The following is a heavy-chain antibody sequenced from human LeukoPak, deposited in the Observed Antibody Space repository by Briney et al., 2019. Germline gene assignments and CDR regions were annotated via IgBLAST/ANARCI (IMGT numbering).Heavy chain of an antibody. D-gene: IGHD4-11*01. CDR1: GGSISSSSYY. CDR3: ASGSPTTAGMDV. CDR2: INHSGST. Sequence: SETLSLTCTVSGGSISSSSYYWGWIRQPPGKGLEWIGEINHSGSTNYNPSLKSRVTISVDTSKNQFSLKLSSVTAADTAVYYCASGSPTTAGMDVWGQGTTVTVSS. V-gene: IGHV4-39*07. J-gene: IGHJ6*02.